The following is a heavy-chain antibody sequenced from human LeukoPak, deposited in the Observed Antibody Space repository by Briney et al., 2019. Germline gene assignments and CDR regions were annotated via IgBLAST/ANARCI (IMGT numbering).Heavy chain of an antibody. V-gene: IGHV1-18*01. J-gene: IGHJ4*02. CDR3: ARRSLEYYDFWSGYSSLTKYYFDY. D-gene: IGHD3-3*01. Sequence: GASVKVSCKASGYTFTSYGISWVRQAPGQGLEWMGWICAYNGNTNYAQKLQGRVTMTTDTSTSTAYMELRSLRSDDTAVYYCARRSLEYYDFWSGYSSLTKYYFDYWGQGTLVTVSS. CDR2: ICAYNGNT. CDR1: GYTFTSYG.